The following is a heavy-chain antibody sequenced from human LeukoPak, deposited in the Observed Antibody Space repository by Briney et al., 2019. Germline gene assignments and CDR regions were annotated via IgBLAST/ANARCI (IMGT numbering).Heavy chain of an antibody. CDR2: IYYSGST. Sequence: LETLSLTRTVSGVSISGYYWSWIRQTPGKGLEWIGCIYYSGSTNYNTSLKSTLTLSVDTSKNQFSLQLTTVTAADTAVYYCARRNSNSYDYYFLDVWGKGTTVTVSS. J-gene: IGHJ6*03. CDR1: GVSISGYY. CDR3: ARRNSNSYDYYFLDV. V-gene: IGHV4-59*08. D-gene: IGHD1/OR15-1a*01.